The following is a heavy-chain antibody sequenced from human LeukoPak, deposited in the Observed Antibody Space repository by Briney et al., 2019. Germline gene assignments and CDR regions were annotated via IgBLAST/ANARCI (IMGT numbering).Heavy chain of an antibody. V-gene: IGHV4-34*01. J-gene: IGHJ6*02. D-gene: IGHD3-3*01. CDR3: ASTHKTYDFWIMDV. CDR2: INHSGST. Sequence: SETLSLTCAVYGGSFSGYYWSWIRQPPGKGLEWIGEINHSGSTNYNPSLKSRVTISVDTSKNQFSLKLSSVTAADTAVYYCASTHKTYDFWIMDVWGQGTTVTVSS. CDR1: GGSFSGYY.